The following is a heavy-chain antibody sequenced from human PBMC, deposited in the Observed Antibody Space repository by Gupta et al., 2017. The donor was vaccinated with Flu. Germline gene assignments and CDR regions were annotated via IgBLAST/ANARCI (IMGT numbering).Heavy chain of an antibody. CDR3: ARDREGGVAAAGFRYYFDY. V-gene: IGHV4-38-2*02. CDR2: IYHSGST. J-gene: IGHJ4*02. D-gene: IGHD6-13*01. Sequence: QVQMQESGPGLVKPSETLSLPCAVSGYSTSTGHYLGWIRQPPGKGLEWMGSIYHSGSTYYNPSLKSRVTISVDTSKNQFSLKLSSVTAADTAVYYCARDREGGVAAAGFRYYFDYWGQGTLVTVAS. CDR1: GYSTSTGHY.